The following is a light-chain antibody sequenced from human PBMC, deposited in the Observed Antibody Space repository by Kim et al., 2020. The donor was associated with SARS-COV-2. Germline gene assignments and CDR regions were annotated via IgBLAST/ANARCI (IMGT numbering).Light chain of an antibody. CDR1: SSDVGAYNY. J-gene: IGLJ3*02. Sequence: GQPITIFCTGASSDVGAYNYVTWYQQHPASAPNVMIYYVGKRPSGISDRFSGCKSGNTASLTISGLQAEDEADYYCSSFTSSSASVFGGGTQLTVL. CDR2: YVG. V-gene: IGLV2-14*04. CDR3: SSFTSSSASV.